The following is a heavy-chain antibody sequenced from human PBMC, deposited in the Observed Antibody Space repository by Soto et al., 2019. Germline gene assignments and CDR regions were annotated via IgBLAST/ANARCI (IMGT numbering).Heavy chain of an antibody. CDR2: ISGSGGST. Sequence: EVQLLESGGGLVQPGGSLRLSCAASRLTFSSYAMHWVRQAPGKGLEWVSSISGSGGSTYYADSVKARFTISRDNSRNTLYLQMNSLRAEDTAIYYCATDGRAYYFNYWGQGTLVTVSS. CDR1: RLTFSSYA. D-gene: IGHD1-1*01. V-gene: IGHV3-23*01. CDR3: ATDGRAYYFNY. J-gene: IGHJ4*02.